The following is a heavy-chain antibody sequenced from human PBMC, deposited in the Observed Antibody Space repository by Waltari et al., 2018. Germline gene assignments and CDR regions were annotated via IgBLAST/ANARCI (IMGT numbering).Heavy chain of an antibody. D-gene: IGHD1-26*01. CDR1: GFHLRGYS. CDR2: ITSSDYI. V-gene: IGHV3-21*01. J-gene: IGHJ4*02. CDR3: ARDEVHVGPTKVAISFDY. Sequence: EVHLVESGGGLVKPGGSRRLSGAASGFHLRGYSMNWVRQAPGKGLEWVSFITSSDYINYADSVKGRFTISRDNAKNSLYLQMNSLRVEDTAVYYCARDEVHVGPTKVAISFDYWGQGTLVTVSS.